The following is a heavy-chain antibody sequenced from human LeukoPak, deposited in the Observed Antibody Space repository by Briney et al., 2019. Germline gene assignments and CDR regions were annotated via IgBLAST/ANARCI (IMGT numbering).Heavy chain of an antibody. CDR1: GYTFNSFT. CDR2: INPNSGGT. D-gene: IGHD5-18*01. J-gene: IGHJ4*02. Sequence: ASVKVSCKASGYTFNSFTINWVRQAPGQGLEWMGWINPNSGGTNYAQKFQGRVTMTRDTSISTAYMELSRLRSDDTAVYYCARDYVDTAMVGRFFDYWGQGTLVTVSS. V-gene: IGHV1-2*02. CDR3: ARDYVDTAMVGRFFDY.